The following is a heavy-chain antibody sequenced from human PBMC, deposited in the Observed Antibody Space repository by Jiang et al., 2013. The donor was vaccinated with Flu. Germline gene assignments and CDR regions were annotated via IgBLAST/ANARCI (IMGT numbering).Heavy chain of an antibody. D-gene: IGHD2-2*01. Sequence: SGAEVKKPGASVKVSCKASGYTFTSYAMHWVRQAPGQRLEWMGWINAGNGNTKYSQKFQGRVTITRDTSASTAYMELSSLRSEDTAVYYCARWGGCSSTSCYSPPLYYYYGMDVWGQG. J-gene: IGHJ6*02. CDR2: INAGNGNT. CDR1: GYTFTSYA. CDR3: ARWGGCSSTSCYSPPLYYYYGMDV. V-gene: IGHV1-3*01.